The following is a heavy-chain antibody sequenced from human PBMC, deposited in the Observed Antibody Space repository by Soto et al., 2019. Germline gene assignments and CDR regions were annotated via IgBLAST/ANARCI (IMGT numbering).Heavy chain of an antibody. CDR1: GGTFSSYA. J-gene: IGHJ4*02. D-gene: IGHD5-18*01. CDR3: ARRADTAMDTFDY. Sequence: SVKVSCKASGGTFSSYAISWVRQAPGQGLEWMGGIIPIFGTASYAQKFQGRVTITADESTSTAYMELSSLRSEDTAVYYCARRADTAMDTFDYWGQGTLVTVSS. CDR2: IIPIFGTA. V-gene: IGHV1-69*13.